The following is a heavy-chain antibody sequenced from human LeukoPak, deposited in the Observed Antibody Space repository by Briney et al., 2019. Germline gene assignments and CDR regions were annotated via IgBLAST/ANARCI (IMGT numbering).Heavy chain of an antibody. CDR2: MNPNSGNT. V-gene: IGHV1-8*01. Sequence: GASVKVSCKASGYTFTSYDINWVRQATGQGLEWMGWMNPNSGNTGYAQKFQGRVTMTRNTSISTAYMELSSLRSEDTAVYYCARALYGWGIYFKGGGDYWGQGTLVTVSS. CDR1: GYTFTSYD. CDR3: ARALYGWGIYFKGGGDY. J-gene: IGHJ4*02. D-gene: IGHD3-10*01.